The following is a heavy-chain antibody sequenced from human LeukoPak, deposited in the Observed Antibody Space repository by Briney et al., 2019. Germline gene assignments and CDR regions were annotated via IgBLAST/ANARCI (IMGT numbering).Heavy chain of an antibody. Sequence: GGSLRLSCGASRFTFSSYGMHWVLQAPGKGLEWMAYIQYDGSNEQYAESVRGRFSISRDSSKNILYLQMNSLRAEDTAVYYCAKDRCSNGVGCYYYYMDVWGKGTTVTISS. CDR1: RFTFSSYG. CDR3: AKDRCSNGVGCYYYYMDV. V-gene: IGHV3-30*02. CDR2: IQYDGSNE. J-gene: IGHJ6*03. D-gene: IGHD2-8*01.